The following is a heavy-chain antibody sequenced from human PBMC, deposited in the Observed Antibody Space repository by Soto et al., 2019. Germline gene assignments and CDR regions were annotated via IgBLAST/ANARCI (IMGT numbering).Heavy chain of an antibody. CDR2: IIPMFDTP. J-gene: IGHJ4*02. Sequence: QAPGQGPEWMGGIIPMFDTPNYTQKFQGRVTISADKSTSTAYMELTSLRSEDTAMYYCATYYYDDSGYYLHYFDDWGQGTLVTVSS. CDR3: ATYYYDDSGYYLHYFDD. V-gene: IGHV1-69*06. D-gene: IGHD3-22*01.